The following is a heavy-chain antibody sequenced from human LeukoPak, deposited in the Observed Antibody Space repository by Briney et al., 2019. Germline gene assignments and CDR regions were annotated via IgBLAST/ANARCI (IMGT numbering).Heavy chain of an antibody. CDR1: GYTFTGYY. J-gene: IGHJ4*02. CDR3: ARTVGYSSGWYYFDY. Sequence: GASVKVPCKASGYTFTGYYMHWVRQAPGQGLEWMGWINPNSGGTNYAQKFQGRVTMTRDTSISTAYMELSRLRSDDTAVYYCARTVGYSSGWYYFDYWGQGTLVTVSS. CDR2: INPNSGGT. V-gene: IGHV1-2*02. D-gene: IGHD6-19*01.